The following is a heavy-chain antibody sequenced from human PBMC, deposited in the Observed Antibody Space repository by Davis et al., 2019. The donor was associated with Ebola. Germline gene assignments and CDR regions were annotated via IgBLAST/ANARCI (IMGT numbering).Heavy chain of an antibody. V-gene: IGHV4-34*01. J-gene: IGHJ6*02. CDR2: INHSGST. CDR1: GGSFSGYY. Sequence: GSLRLSCAVYGGSFSGYYWSWIRQPPGKGLEWIGEINHSGSTNYNPSLKSRVTISVDTSKNQFSLKLSSVTAADTAVYYCARHGHYGMDVWGQGTTVTVSS. CDR3: ARHGHYGMDV.